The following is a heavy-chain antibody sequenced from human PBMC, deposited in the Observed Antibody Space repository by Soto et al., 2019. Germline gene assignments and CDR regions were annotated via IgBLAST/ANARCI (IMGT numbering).Heavy chain of an antibody. J-gene: IGHJ4*02. V-gene: IGHV3-30*18. CDR3: AKGGPFSIAAAGTQ. Sequence: PGESLKISCAASGFTFSSYGMHWVRQAPGKGLEWVAVISYDGSKKYYADSVKGRFTISRDNSKNTLYLQMNSLRVEDTAVYYCAKGGPFSIAAAGTQWGQGTLVTVSS. CDR2: ISYDGSKK. D-gene: IGHD6-13*01. CDR1: GFTFSSYG.